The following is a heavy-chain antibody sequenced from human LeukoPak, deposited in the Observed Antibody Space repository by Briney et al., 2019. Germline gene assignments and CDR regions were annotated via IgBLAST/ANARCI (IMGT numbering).Heavy chain of an antibody. CDR2: ISGSGGST. V-gene: IGHV3-23*01. J-gene: IGHJ2*01. CDR1: GFTFSSYA. Sequence: RTGGSLRLSCAASGFTFSSYAMSWVRQAPGKGLEWVSAISGSGGSTYYADSVKGRFTISRDNSKNTLYLQMNSLRAEDTAVYYCAKDTYSLTLVPRHWYFDLWGRGTLVTVSS. D-gene: IGHD2-21*01. CDR3: AKDTYSLTLVPRHWYFDL.